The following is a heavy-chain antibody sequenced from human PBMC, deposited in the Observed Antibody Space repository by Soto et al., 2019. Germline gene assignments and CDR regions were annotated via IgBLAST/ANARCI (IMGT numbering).Heavy chain of an antibody. CDR3: ARGGFTSFGVVIRPNGIDV. CDR2: INHSGST. Sequence: QVQLQQWGAGLLKPSETLSLTCAVYVGSFSGYYWSWIRQPPGKGLEWIGEINHSGSTNYNPSLKSRVTVSVDTSQNQFSLKLISVAAADTAVYYCARGGFTSFGVVIRPNGIDVWGQGTTVTVSS. D-gene: IGHD3-3*01. J-gene: IGHJ6*02. V-gene: IGHV4-34*01. CDR1: VGSFSGYY.